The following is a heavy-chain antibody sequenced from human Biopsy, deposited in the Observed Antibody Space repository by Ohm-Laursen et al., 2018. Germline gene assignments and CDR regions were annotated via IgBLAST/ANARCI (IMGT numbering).Heavy chain of an antibody. CDR3: ARFPDFWSGYYVDS. CDR1: GGPISSDY. Sequence: SDTLSLTCTVSGGPISSDYWSWIRQTPGKGLERIGYIYYSGSTNYNPSLKSRVTISVDTSKNQLSLRLNSVTTADTAVYYCARFPDFWSGYYVDSWGQGTLVTVSS. J-gene: IGHJ4*02. D-gene: IGHD3-3*01. V-gene: IGHV4-59*07. CDR2: IYYSGST.